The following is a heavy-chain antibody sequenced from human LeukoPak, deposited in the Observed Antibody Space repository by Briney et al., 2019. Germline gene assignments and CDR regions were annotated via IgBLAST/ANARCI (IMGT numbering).Heavy chain of an antibody. V-gene: IGHV1-18*01. CDR1: GYTFTSYG. CDR3: ARGMGIAAAGYGMDV. D-gene: IGHD6-13*01. Sequence: ASVKVSCEASGYTFTSYGISGVRPAPGQGLEGMGWISAYNGNTNYAQKLQGRVTMTTDTSTSTAYMELRSLRSDDTAVYYCARGMGIAAAGYGMDVWGQGTTVTVSS. J-gene: IGHJ6*02. CDR2: ISAYNGNT.